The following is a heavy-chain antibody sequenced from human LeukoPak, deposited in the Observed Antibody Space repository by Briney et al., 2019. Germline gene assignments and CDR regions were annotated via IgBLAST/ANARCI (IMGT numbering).Heavy chain of an antibody. D-gene: IGHD4-17*01. CDR2: MYNSGST. CDR3: ARGIESYGDYGY. CDR1: GGSIGGSY. Sequence: SETLSLTCTVSGGSIGGSYWSWIRQPPGKGLEWIAYMYNSGSTNYNPSLKSRVTISIDTSKNQFSLKLSSLTAADTAIYYCARGIESYGDYGYWGQGILVTVSS. J-gene: IGHJ4*02. V-gene: IGHV4-59*01.